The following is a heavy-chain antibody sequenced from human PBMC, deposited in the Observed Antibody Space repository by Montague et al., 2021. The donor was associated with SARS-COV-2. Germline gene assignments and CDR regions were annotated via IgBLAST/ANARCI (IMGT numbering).Heavy chain of an antibody. Sequence: SETLSLTCTFPGASISSSSYYWGWIRQFPGKGLEWIGEVSHSGRTNYNPSLKSRVIISIDSSTNHFSLQLRSVTAADTAVYYCARCSIGWSILDVWGQGSTVTVSS. J-gene: IGHJ6*02. CDR3: ARCSIGWSILDV. CDR1: GASISSSSYY. CDR2: VSHSGRT. D-gene: IGHD6-19*01. V-gene: IGHV4-39*02.